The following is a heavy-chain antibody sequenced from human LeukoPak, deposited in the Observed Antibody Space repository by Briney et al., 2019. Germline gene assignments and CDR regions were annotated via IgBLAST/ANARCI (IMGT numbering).Heavy chain of an antibody. D-gene: IGHD4-17*01. Sequence: ASVKVSCKASGYTFTSYYMHWVRQAPGQGLEWMGGIIPIFGTANYAQKFQGRVTITADESTSTAYMELSSLRSEDTAVYYCARGNPLEGDYGFRTTYYGMDVWGQGTTVTVSS. V-gene: IGHV1-69*13. CDR1: GYTFTSYY. CDR3: ARGNPLEGDYGFRTTYYGMDV. CDR2: IIPIFGTA. J-gene: IGHJ6*02.